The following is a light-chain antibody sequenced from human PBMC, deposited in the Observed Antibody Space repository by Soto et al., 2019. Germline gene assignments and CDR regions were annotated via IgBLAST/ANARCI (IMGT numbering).Light chain of an antibody. Sequence: QSALTQPASVSGSPGQSITISCTGTSSDVGGYNLVSWYQQHPGKATKLMISEVSKRPSGISDRFSGSKSGSTASLTISGLQAEDEADYYCCSYAGTSTHTVFGGGTQLTVL. CDR1: SSDVGGYNL. CDR2: EVS. J-gene: IGLJ7*01. CDR3: CSYAGTSTHTV. V-gene: IGLV2-23*02.